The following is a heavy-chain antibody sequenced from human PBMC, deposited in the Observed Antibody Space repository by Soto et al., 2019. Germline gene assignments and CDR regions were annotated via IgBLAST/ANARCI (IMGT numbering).Heavy chain of an antibody. CDR1: GDSVSKYY. D-gene: IGHD4-17*01. CDR2: IYTTRSP. J-gene: IGHJ5*02. CDR3: ARSPAYGDYANLHT. Sequence: QVQLQESGPGLVKPSETLSLTCTVSGDSVSKYYWNWIRQPAGKGLEWIGRIYTTRSPNYNPSLKSRVTMSVDTSKNQFSLKLNLTSVTAADTAVYYCARSPAYGDYANLHTWGQGTLVTVSS. V-gene: IGHV4-4*07.